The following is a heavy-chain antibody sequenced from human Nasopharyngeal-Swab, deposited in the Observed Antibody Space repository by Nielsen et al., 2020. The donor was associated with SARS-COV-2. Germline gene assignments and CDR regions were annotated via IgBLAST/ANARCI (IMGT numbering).Heavy chain of an antibody. D-gene: IGHD3-22*01. CDR2: IVVGSGNT. J-gene: IGHJ3*02. CDR3: AASPNYYDSSGYPFDI. CDR1: GFTFTSSA. V-gene: IGHV1-58*01. Sequence: SVKVSCKASGFTFTSSAVQWVRQARGQRLEWIGWIVVGSGNTNYAQKFQERVTITRDMSTSTAYMELSSLRFEDTAVYYCAASPNYYDSSGYPFDIWGQGTMVTVSS.